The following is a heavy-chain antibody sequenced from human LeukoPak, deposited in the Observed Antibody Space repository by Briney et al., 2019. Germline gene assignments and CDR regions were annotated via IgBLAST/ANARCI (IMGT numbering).Heavy chain of an antibody. V-gene: IGHV4-4*07. J-gene: IGHJ4*02. CDR1: GDSINSFY. CDR2: IYSSGST. Sequence: SETLSLTCTVSGDSINSFYWSWIRQPAEKGLEWIGRIYSSGSTNYSPSLKSRVTMSVDTSKNQFSLKLSSVTAADTAVYYCARDVVAAAGSFDYCGQGTQVTVSS. CDR3: ARDVVAAAGSFDY. D-gene: IGHD6-13*01.